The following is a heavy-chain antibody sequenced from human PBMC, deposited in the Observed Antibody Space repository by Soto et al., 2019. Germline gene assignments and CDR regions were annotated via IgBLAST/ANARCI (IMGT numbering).Heavy chain of an antibody. CDR1: GFSCSSYG. CDR2: VSGSGVST. Sequence: GGSLRLSCAASGFSCSSYGMSWVRQAPGKGLEWVSSVSGSGVSTYYADSVEGRFTISRDNSKNTLYLQMNSQRAEATALCYWSKGLSGYHYYAMDVWGQRTPVTVSS. J-gene: IGHJ6*02. D-gene: IGHD1-26*01. V-gene: IGHV3-23*01. CDR3: SKGLSGYHYYAMDV.